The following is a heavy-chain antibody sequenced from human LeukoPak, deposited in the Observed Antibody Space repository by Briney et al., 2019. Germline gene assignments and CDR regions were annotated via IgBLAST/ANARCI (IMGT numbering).Heavy chain of an antibody. J-gene: IGHJ4*02. Sequence: PGGSLRLSCAASGFTFSSYNMNWVRQTPGKGLEWVSSIGRYSSYISYADSLKGRFTISRDDAKNSLYLQMNSLRAEDTAVYYCLRRSGSYDWGQGTLVTVSS. CDR3: LRRSGSYD. V-gene: IGHV3-21*01. CDR1: GFTFSSYN. D-gene: IGHD1-26*01. CDR2: IGRYSSYI.